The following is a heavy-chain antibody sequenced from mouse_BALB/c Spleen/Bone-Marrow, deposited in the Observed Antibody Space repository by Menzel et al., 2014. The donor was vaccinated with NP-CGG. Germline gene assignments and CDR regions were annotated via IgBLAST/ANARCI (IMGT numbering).Heavy chain of an antibody. CDR3: AREGYYGLDY. V-gene: IGHV1-54*03. CDR2: INPGSGGT. Sequence: QVQLKQSGAKLVRPGTSVKVSCKASGYAFXNYLIEWFKQRPGQGLEWIGVINPGSGGTNFNEKFRGKATLTADKSSSTAYMQFNSLTSDDSAVYFCAREGYYGLDYWGQGTTLTVSS. CDR1: GYAFXNYL. J-gene: IGHJ2*01. D-gene: IGHD2-1*01.